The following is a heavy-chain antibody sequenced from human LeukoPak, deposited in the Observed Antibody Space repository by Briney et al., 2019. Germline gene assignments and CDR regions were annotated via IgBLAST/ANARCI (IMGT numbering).Heavy chain of an antibody. CDR2: IYYSGST. Sequence: SETLSLTCTVSGGSISSGGSYWSWIRQHPGKGLEWIGYIYYSGSTYYNPSLKSRVTISVDTSKNQFSLKLSSVTAADTAVYYCARYSTIFGVVNEYYFDYWGQGTLVTVSS. CDR3: ARYSTIFGVVNEYYFDY. V-gene: IGHV4-31*03. D-gene: IGHD3-3*01. J-gene: IGHJ4*02. CDR1: GGSISSGGSY.